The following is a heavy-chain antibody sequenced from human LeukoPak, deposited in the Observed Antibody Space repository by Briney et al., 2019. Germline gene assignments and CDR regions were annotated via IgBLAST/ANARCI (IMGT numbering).Heavy chain of an antibody. V-gene: IGHV3-30*18. CDR2: ISYDGSDT. J-gene: IGHJ3*01. CDR3: AKDRFGYSFGHDDAFDV. Sequence: GGSLRLSCAASGFTFSSYGMHWIRQAPGEGLEWEAAISYDGSDTYYADSVKGHFTLSRDNSKNTVYLQMNSLRAEDTAVYYCAKDRFGYSFGHDDAFDVWGQGTMVTVSS. D-gene: IGHD5-18*01. CDR1: GFTFSSYG.